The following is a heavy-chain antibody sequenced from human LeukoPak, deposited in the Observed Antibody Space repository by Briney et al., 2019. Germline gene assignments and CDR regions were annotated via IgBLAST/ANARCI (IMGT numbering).Heavy chain of an antibody. CDR3: ARVDPDSSSTLAVFDY. CDR1: GGSISSYY. Sequence: SETLNLTCTVSGGSISSYYWSWIRQPPGKGLEWIGYIYYSGSTNYNPSLQSRVTISVDTSKNQFSLKLSSVTAADTAVYYCARVDPDSSSTLAVFDYWGQGTLVTLSS. J-gene: IGHJ4*02. D-gene: IGHD6-6*01. CDR2: IYYSGST. V-gene: IGHV4-59*01.